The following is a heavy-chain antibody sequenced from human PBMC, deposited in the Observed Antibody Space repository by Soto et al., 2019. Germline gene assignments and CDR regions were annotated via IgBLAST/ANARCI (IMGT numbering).Heavy chain of an antibody. D-gene: IGHD4-17*01. CDR2: ISAYNGNT. J-gene: IGHJ4*02. V-gene: IGHV1-18*01. CDR3: ESWTTVETGNY. CDR1: GYTFTSYG. Sequence: QVQLVQSGAEVKKPGASVKVSCKASGYTFTSYGISWVRQAPGQGLEWMGWISAYNGNTNYAQKLQGRVTMTTDTTASTAYMERRSRKSDDTAVYYCESWTTVETGNYWGQGTLVTVSS.